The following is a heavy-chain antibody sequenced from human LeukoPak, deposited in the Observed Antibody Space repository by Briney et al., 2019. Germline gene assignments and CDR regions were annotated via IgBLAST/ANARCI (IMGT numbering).Heavy chain of an antibody. CDR3: AKDLDTAMVKLGY. J-gene: IGHJ4*02. CDR2: ISYDGSNK. CDR1: GFTSSSYG. Sequence: GGSLRLSCAASGFTSSSYGMHWVRQAPGKGLEWVAVISYDGSNKYYADSVKGRFTISRDNSKNTLYLQMNSLRAEDTAVYYCAKDLDTAMVKLGYWGQGTLVTASS. V-gene: IGHV3-30*18. D-gene: IGHD5-18*01.